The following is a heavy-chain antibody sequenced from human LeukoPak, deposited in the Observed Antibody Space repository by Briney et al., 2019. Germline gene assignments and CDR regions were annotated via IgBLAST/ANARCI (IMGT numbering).Heavy chain of an antibody. CDR3: ARDLPNFSSGWTVEYFQH. V-gene: IGHV1-69*05. CDR1: GGTFSSYA. D-gene: IGHD6-19*01. CDR2: IIPIFGTA. Sequence: SVKVSCKASGGTFSSYAISWVRQAPGQGLEWMGGIIPIFGTANYAQKFQGRVTITTDGSTSTAYKELSSLRSEDTAVYYCARDLPNFSSGWTVEYFQHWGQGTLVTVSS. J-gene: IGHJ1*01.